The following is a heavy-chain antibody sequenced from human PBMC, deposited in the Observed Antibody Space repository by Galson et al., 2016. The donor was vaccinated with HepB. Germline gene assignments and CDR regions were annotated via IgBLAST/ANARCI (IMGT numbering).Heavy chain of an antibody. CDR3: TKGESMDV. D-gene: IGHD1-26*01. Sequence: SLRLSCAASGFTFSSYPMSWVRQAPGKGLEWVSVISGVGSSRYYAGFVKGRFSISRDNSENTVYLQINSLRDADSGMYYCTKGESMDVWGRGTTVTVSS. CDR2: ISGVGSSR. CDR1: GFTFSSYP. V-gene: IGHV3-23*01. J-gene: IGHJ6*02.